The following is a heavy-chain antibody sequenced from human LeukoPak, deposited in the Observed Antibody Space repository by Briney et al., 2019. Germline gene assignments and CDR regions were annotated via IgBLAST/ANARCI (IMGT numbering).Heavy chain of an antibody. J-gene: IGHJ4*02. Sequence: GGSLRLSCVASGFTFSGYEMNWVGQAPGKWLEWVSYISESGSPIYNADSVKGRFTISRDNAKNSLYLQMNSLRAEDTALYYCARSTRGYSGYDFSFDYWGQGTLVTVSS. V-gene: IGHV3-48*03. CDR2: ISESGSPI. D-gene: IGHD5-12*01. CDR1: GFTFSGYE. CDR3: ARSTRGYSGYDFSFDY.